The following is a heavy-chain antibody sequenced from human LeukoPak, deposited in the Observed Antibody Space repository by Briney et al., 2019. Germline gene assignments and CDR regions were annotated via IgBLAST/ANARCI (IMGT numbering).Heavy chain of an antibody. Sequence: ASVKVSCKASGYTFTSYDINWVRQATGQGLEWMGWMNPNSGNTGYAQKFQGRVTITRNTSISTAYMELSSLRSEDTAVYYCATTALRFGESPFDYWGQGTLVTVSS. CDR1: GYTFTSYD. J-gene: IGHJ4*02. CDR3: ATTALRFGESPFDY. D-gene: IGHD3-10*01. CDR2: MNPNSGNT. V-gene: IGHV1-8*03.